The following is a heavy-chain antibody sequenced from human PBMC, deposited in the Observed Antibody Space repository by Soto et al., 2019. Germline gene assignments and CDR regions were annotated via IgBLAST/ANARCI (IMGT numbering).Heavy chain of an antibody. CDR1: GGTFSSYA. J-gene: IGHJ5*02. CDR3: ARGNIVVVPAAMRGNWFDP. Sequence: GASVKVSCKASGGTFSSYANSWVRQAPGQGLEWRGGIIPIFGTANYAQKFQGRVTITADKSTNTAYMELSSLRSEDTAVYYCARGNIVVVPAAMRGNWFDPWGQGTLVTVSS. D-gene: IGHD2-2*01. CDR2: IIPIFGTA. V-gene: IGHV1-69*06.